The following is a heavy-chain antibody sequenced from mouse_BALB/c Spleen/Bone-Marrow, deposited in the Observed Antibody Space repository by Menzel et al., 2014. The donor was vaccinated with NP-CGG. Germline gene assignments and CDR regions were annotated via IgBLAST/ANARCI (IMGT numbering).Heavy chain of an antibody. Sequence: EVQLQQSGAELVKPGASVKLSCTASGFNIKDTYMHWVKQRPEQGLEWIGRIDPANGNTKYDPKFQGKATITADTSSNTAYLQLSSLTSEDTAVYYCASYYYGSRRFAYWGQGTLVTVSA. CDR2: IDPANGNT. D-gene: IGHD1-1*01. CDR1: GFNIKDTY. J-gene: IGHJ3*01. V-gene: IGHV14-3*02. CDR3: ASYYYGSRRFAY.